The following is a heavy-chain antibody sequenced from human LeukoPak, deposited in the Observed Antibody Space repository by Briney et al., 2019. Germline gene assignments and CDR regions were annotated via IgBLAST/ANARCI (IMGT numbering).Heavy chain of an antibody. J-gene: IGHJ4*02. CDR1: GGSIRSYH. D-gene: IGHD5-18*01. Sequence: SETLSLTCTVSGGSIRSYHWSWIRQPPGKGLECVGDIYYSGSTNFNPSLKSRITISVDTSMNQFSLKLSSVTAADTATYYCARGALGYTYGFDYWGQGTLVTVSS. CDR3: ARGALGYTYGFDY. V-gene: IGHV4-59*01. CDR2: IYYSGST.